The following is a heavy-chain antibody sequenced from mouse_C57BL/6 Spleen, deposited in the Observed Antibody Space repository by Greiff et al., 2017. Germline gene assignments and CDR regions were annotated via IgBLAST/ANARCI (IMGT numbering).Heavy chain of an antibody. Sequence: EVMLVESGGGLVQSGRSLRLSCATSGFTFSDFYMEWVRQAPGKGLEWIAASRNKANDYTTEYSASVKGRFIVSRDTSQSILYLQMNALRAEDTAIYYCARDDGYYGYFDYWGQGTTLTVSS. D-gene: IGHD2-3*01. J-gene: IGHJ2*01. CDR1: GFTFSDFY. CDR2: SRNKANDYTT. CDR3: ARDDGYYGYFDY. V-gene: IGHV7-1*01.